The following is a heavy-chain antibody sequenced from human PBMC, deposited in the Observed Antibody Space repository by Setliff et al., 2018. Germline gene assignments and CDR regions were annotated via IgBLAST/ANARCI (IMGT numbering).Heavy chain of an antibody. V-gene: IGHV4-4*08. CDR1: GGSISSFY. CDR2: FYNSGSS. Sequence: PSETLSLTCTVSGGSISSFYWGWVRQPPGKGLEWIGHFYNSGSSKYNPSLKSRVTISVDTSHNNSSLKLSSVTAADTAVYYCVRSNYYGSGNFWAYYMDVWGKGTTVTVSS. D-gene: IGHD3-10*01. CDR3: VRSNYYGSGNFWAYYMDV. J-gene: IGHJ6*03.